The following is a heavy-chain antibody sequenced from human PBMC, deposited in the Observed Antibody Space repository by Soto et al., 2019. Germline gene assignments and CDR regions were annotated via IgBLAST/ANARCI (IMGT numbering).Heavy chain of an antibody. CDR2: ITWNSGDI. J-gene: IGHJ5*02. D-gene: IGHD3-10*01. V-gene: IGHV3-9*01. CDR3: ARSRGLVSRPLDL. Sequence: SLRLSCAASGFTFDDYAMHWVRQAPGKGLEWVSGITWNSGDITYTGSVKGRFSISRDNAENSLYLHMNSLRPEDTAFYYCARSRGLVSRPLDLWGQGTLVTVSS. CDR1: GFTFDDYA.